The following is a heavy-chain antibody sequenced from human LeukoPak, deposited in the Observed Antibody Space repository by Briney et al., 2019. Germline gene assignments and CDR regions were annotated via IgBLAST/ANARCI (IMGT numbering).Heavy chain of an antibody. D-gene: IGHD3-10*01. CDR2: INHSGST. CDR1: GGSFRGYY. CDR3: ARAIGGITMVRGVITRFDY. V-gene: IGHV4-34*01. J-gene: IGHJ4*02. Sequence: PSETLSLTCAVYGGSFRGYYWSWIRQPPGKGLEWIGEINHSGSTNYNPSLKSRVTISVDTSKNQFSLKLSSVTAADTAVYYCARAIGGITMVRGVITRFDYWGQGTLVTVSS.